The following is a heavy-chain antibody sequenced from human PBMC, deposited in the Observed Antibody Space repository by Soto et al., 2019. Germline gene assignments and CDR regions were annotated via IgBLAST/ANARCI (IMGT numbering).Heavy chain of an antibody. J-gene: IGHJ5*02. CDR1: GFTLNTFSM. Sequence: GSLRLSCAGSGFTLNTFSMNWVRQPPGKGLEWIGEIYHSGSTTYNPSLKSRATISVDKSENQFSLRLKSVTAADTAVYYCASVGSDYDNSGYYLPWGPGTLVTVSS. D-gene: IGHD3-22*01. CDR2: IYHSGST. CDR3: ASVGSDYDNSGYYLP. V-gene: IGHV4-4*02.